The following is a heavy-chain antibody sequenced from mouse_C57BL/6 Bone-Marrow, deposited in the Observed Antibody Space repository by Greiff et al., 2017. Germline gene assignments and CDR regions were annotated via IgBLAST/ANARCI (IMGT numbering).Heavy chain of an antibody. V-gene: IGHV1-19*01. J-gene: IGHJ3*01. Sequence: EVKLQESGPVLVKPGASVKMSCKASGYTFTDYYMNWVKQSHGKSLEWIGVINPYNGGTSYNQKFKGKATLTVDKSSSTAYMGLNSLTSEDSAVYYCARGNGYPGAYWGQGTLVTVSA. D-gene: IGHD2-2*01. CDR2: INPYNGGT. CDR1: GYTFTDYY. CDR3: ARGNGYPGAY.